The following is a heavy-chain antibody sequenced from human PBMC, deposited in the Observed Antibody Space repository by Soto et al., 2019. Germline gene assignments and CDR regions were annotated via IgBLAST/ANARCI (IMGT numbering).Heavy chain of an antibody. CDR2: ISSSSSYI. D-gene: IGHD6-19*01. Sequence: PGGSLRLSCAASGFTFSSYSMNWVRQAPGKGLEWVSSISSSSSYIYYADSVKGRFTISRDNAKNSLYLQMNSLRAEDTAVYYCARDRYSSGWYSAGRYYYYYGMDVWGQGTTVTVSS. V-gene: IGHV3-21*01. CDR3: ARDRYSSGWYSAGRYYYYYGMDV. J-gene: IGHJ6*02. CDR1: GFTFSSYS.